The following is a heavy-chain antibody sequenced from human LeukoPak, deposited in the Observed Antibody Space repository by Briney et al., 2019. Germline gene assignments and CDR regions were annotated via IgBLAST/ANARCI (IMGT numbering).Heavy chain of an antibody. Sequence: GRSLRLSCAASGFTFSSFAMHWVRQAPGKGLEWVAFISSDGSNKYYADSLKGRFTISRDNSKNTLYLQMNILRAEDTTQYYCVRDGDWGLGSYFDYWGQGTLVTVSS. CDR1: GFTFSSFA. CDR2: ISSDGSNK. V-gene: IGHV3-30*04. CDR3: VRDGDWGLGSYFDY. J-gene: IGHJ4*02. D-gene: IGHD7-27*01.